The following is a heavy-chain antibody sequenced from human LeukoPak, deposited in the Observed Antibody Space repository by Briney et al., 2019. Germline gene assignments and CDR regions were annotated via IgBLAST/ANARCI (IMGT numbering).Heavy chain of an antibody. CDR3: AREVVAAIYYYMDV. Sequence: GGSLRLSCAASRFTFDEYGMNWVRQAPGKGLEWVSSISSSSSYINYADSVKGRFTISRDNAKNSLYLQMNSLRAEDTAVYYCAREVVAAIYYYMDVWGKGTTVTISS. V-gene: IGHV3-21*01. D-gene: IGHD2-15*01. CDR1: RFTFDEYG. CDR2: ISSSSSYI. J-gene: IGHJ6*03.